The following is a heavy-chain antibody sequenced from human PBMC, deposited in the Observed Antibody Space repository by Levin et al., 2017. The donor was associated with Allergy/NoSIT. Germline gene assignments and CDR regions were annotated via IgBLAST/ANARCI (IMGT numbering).Heavy chain of an antibody. J-gene: IGHJ4*02. Sequence: LSLTCAASGFTFSSYAMHWVRQAPGKGLEWVAVISYDGSNKYYADSVKGRFTISRDNSKNTLYLQMNSLRAEDTAVYYCARDEIGCSGGSCYRAYFDYWGQGTLVTVSS. CDR3: ARDEIGCSGGSCYRAYFDY. CDR2: ISYDGSNK. CDR1: GFTFSSYA. D-gene: IGHD2-15*01. V-gene: IGHV3-30-3*01.